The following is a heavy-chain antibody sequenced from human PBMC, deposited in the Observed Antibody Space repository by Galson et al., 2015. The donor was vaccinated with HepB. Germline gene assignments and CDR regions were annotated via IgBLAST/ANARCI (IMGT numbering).Heavy chain of an antibody. Sequence: SLRLSCAASGFTFSSYWMSWVRQAPGKGLEWVANIKQDGSEKYYVDSVKGRFTISRDNAKNSLYLQMNSLRAEDTAVYYCARGAIWFGENWFDPWGQGTLVTVSS. CDR3: ARGAIWFGENWFDP. CDR2: IKQDGSEK. V-gene: IGHV3-7*03. J-gene: IGHJ5*02. CDR1: GFTFSSYW. D-gene: IGHD3-10*01.